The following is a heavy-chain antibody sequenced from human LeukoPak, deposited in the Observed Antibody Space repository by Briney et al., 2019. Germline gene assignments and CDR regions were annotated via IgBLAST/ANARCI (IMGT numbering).Heavy chain of an antibody. D-gene: IGHD3-3*01. Sequence: GGSLRLSCAASGFTFSSYGMHWVRQAPGKGLEWVAVIWYDGSNKYYADSVKGRFTISRDNSKNTLYLQMNSLGAEDTAVYYCARDYYDFWSGLISGSWFDPWGQGTLVTVSS. CDR2: IWYDGSNK. CDR3: ARDYYDFWSGLISGSWFDP. J-gene: IGHJ5*02. CDR1: GFTFSSYG. V-gene: IGHV3-33*01.